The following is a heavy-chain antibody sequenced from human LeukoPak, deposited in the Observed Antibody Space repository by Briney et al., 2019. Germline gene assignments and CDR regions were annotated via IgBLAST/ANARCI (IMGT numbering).Heavy chain of an antibody. CDR2: IKSKGGGGTI. J-gene: IGHJ4*02. CDR3: THISSVPDRFNS. CDR1: GLIFRDAW. D-gene: IGHD2-21*01. V-gene: IGHV3-15*01. Sequence: GESLKISCEVSGLIFRDAWVSWVRQAPGKGLEWVGRIKSKGGGGTIDHAAPVKGRFSISRDDSRNTIYLQMNSLRTEDTGIYYCTHISSVPDRFNSRGQGTLVTVSS.